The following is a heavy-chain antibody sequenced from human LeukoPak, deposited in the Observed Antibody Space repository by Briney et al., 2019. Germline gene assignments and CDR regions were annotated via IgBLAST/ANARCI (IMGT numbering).Heavy chain of an antibody. D-gene: IGHD3-16*01. Sequence: GGSLRLSCAASGFTFSDYYMSWIRQAPGEGLEWVSYISSSGSTIYYADSVKGRFTISRDNAENSLFLQMNSLRADDTAVYYCAGGRSFYYGMDVWGQGTTVTVSS. V-gene: IGHV3-11*01. CDR3: AGGRSFYYGMDV. J-gene: IGHJ6*02. CDR1: GFTFSDYY. CDR2: ISSSGSTI.